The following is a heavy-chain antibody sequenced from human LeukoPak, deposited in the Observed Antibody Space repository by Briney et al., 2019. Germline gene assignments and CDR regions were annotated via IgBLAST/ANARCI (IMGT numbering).Heavy chain of an antibody. J-gene: IGHJ5*02. V-gene: IGHV1-2*06. CDR3: ARASTGSANWFDP. CDR1: GYTFTGYY. CDR2: INPNSGGT. D-gene: IGHD1-1*01. Sequence: ASVKVSCKASGYTFTGYYMHWVRQAPGQGLEWMGRINPNSGGTNYAQKFQGRVTMTRDTSISTAYMELNRLRSDDTAVYYCARASTGSANWFDPWGQGTLVTVSS.